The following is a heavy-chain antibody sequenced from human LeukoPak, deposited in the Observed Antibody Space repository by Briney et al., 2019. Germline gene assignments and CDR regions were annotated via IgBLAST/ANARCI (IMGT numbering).Heavy chain of an antibody. J-gene: IGHJ5*02. CDR3: ARNADYGDYSWFDP. CDR2: VYYSGST. D-gene: IGHD4-17*01. CDR1: GGSISSYY. Sequence: SETLSLTCTVSGGSISSYYWSWIRQPPGEGLEWIGCVYYSGSTNYNPSLKSRVTISVDTSKNQFSLKLSSVTAADTAVYYCARNADYGDYSWFDPWGQGTLVTVSS. V-gene: IGHV4-59*08.